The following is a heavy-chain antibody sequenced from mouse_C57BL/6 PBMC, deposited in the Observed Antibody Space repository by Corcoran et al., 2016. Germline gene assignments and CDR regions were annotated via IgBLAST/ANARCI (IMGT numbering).Heavy chain of an antibody. CDR2: INTYSGVP. CDR3: ASPLYYDYYAMDY. V-gene: IGHV9-3*01. CDR1: GYTFTTYG. J-gene: IGHJ4*01. Sequence: QIQLVQSGPELKKPGETVKISCKASGYTFTTYGMSCVKQAPGRGLKWMGWINTYSGVPTYADDFKGRFAFSLETSASTAYLQINNLKNEDMATYFCASPLYYDYYAMDYLGQGTSVTVSS. D-gene: IGHD1-1*02.